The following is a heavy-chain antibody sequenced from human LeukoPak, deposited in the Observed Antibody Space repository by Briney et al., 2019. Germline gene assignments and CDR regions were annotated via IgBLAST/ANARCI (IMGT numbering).Heavy chain of an antibody. CDR2: INPNSGGT. J-gene: IGHJ6*02. D-gene: IGHD5-24*01. V-gene: IGHV1-2*02. CDR1: GYTFTGYY. Sequence: ASVKVSCKASGYTFTGYYMHWVRQAPGQGLEWMGWINPNSGGTNYAQKFQGRVTMTRDTSISTAYMELSRLRSDDTAVYYSARDRFSMATYLSYYYGMDVWGQGTTVTVSS. CDR3: ARDRFSMATYLSYYYGMDV.